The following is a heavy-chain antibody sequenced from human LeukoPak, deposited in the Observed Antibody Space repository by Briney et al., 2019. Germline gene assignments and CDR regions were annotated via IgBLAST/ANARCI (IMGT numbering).Heavy chain of an antibody. CDR1: DGSINNYY. J-gene: IGHJ3*02. CDR3: ARRRRIAAAGTDAFDI. V-gene: IGHV4-59*08. Sequence: PSETLSLTCTVSDGSINNYYWNWIRQPPGKGLEWIGYIYYSGSTNYNPSLESRVTISVDTSKTHFSLRLNSVTAADTAMYYCARRRRIAAAGTDAFDIWGQGTMVTVSS. CDR2: IYYSGST. D-gene: IGHD6-13*01.